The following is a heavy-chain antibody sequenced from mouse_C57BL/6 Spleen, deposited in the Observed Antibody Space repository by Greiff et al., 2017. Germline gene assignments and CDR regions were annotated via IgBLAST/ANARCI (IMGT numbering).Heavy chain of an antibody. V-gene: IGHV1-54*01. CDR3: ARPNWDVDY. J-gene: IGHJ2*01. D-gene: IGHD4-1*01. CDR1: GYAFTNYL. CDR2: INPGSGGT. Sequence: LQESGAELVRPGTSVKVSCKASGYAFTNYLIEWVKQRPGQGLEWIGVINPGSGGTIYNEKFKGKATMTADKSSSTAYMQLSSLTSEDSAVYFCARPNWDVDYWGQGTTLTVSS.